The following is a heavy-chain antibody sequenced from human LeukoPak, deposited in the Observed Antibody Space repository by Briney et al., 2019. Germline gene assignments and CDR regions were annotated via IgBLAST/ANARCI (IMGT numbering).Heavy chain of an antibody. V-gene: IGHV3-15*07. D-gene: IGHD3-3*01. CDR2: IRSKADGGTP. Sequence: GGSLRLSCAASGFSFSDAWMNWVRQAPGKGLEWVGHIRSKADGGTPDYIAPVKARFTISRDDSKNTLFLQMNSLKTEDTAVYYCITGDYDFWSGFYSPNHYFDYWGQGTLVTVSS. CDR3: ITGDYDFWSGFYSPNHYFDY. J-gene: IGHJ4*02. CDR1: GFSFSDAW.